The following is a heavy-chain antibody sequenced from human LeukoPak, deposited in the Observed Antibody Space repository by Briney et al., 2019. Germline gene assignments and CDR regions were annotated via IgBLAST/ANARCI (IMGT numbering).Heavy chain of an antibody. CDR3: ARGGYSYRPDY. J-gene: IGHJ4*02. Sequence: GGSLRLSCAASGFTFSSYSMNWVRQAPGKGLEWVSSISSSSYIYYADSVKGRFTISRDNAKNSLYLQMNSLRAEDTAVYYCARGGYSYRPDYWGQGTLVTVSS. V-gene: IGHV3-21*01. D-gene: IGHD5-18*01. CDR1: GFTFSSYS. CDR2: ISSSSYI.